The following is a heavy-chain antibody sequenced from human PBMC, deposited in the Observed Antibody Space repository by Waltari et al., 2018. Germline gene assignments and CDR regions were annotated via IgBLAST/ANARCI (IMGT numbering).Heavy chain of an antibody. CDR2: TYYRSKWYN. CDR3: ARSILGPWDGAYDFWSGYFWGWFDP. V-gene: IGHV6-1*01. Sequence: QVQLQQSGPGLVKPSQTLSLTCALSGDSVSSNSAAWNWIRQSPSRGLEWLGRTYYRSKWYNDYAVSVKSRITINPDTSKNQFSLQLNSVTPEDTAVYYCARSILGPWDGAYDFWSGYFWGWFDPWGQGTLVTVSS. J-gene: IGHJ5*02. CDR1: GDSVSSNSAA. D-gene: IGHD3-3*01.